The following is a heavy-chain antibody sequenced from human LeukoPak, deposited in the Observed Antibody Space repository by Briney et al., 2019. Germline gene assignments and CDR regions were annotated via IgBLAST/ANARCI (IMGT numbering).Heavy chain of an antibody. V-gene: IGHV3-33*01. Sequence: GGSLRLSCAASGFTFSSYGMHWVRQAPGKGLEWVAVIWYDGSNEYYADSVKGRFTISRDNSRNTLYLQMNSLRAEDTAVYYCARRSKSSAIWYYFDYWGQGTLVTVSS. D-gene: IGHD6-25*01. CDR3: ARRSKSSAIWYYFDY. CDR2: IWYDGSNE. J-gene: IGHJ4*02. CDR1: GFTFSSYG.